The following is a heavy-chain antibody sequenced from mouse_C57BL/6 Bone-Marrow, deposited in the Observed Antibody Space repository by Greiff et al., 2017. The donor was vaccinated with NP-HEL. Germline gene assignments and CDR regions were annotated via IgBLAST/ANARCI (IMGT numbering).Heavy chain of an antibody. CDR2: ISSGSSTI. CDR3: ARPSMITTGDWYFDV. V-gene: IGHV5-17*01. CDR1: GFTFSDYG. J-gene: IGHJ1*03. D-gene: IGHD2-4*01. Sequence: VQLKESGGGLVKPGGSLKLSCAASGFTFSDYGMHWVRQAPEKGLEWVAYISSGSSTIYYADTVKGRFTISRDNAKNTLFLQMTSLRSEDTAMYYCARPSMITTGDWYFDVWGTGTTVTVSS.